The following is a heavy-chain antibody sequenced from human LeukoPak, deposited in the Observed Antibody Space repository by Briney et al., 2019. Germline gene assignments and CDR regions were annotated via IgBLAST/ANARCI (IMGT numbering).Heavy chain of an antibody. V-gene: IGHV3-30*18. CDR2: VSYGGSYK. J-gene: IGHJ4*02. CDR1: GFTFSSYG. Sequence: PGRSLRLSCAASGFTFSSYGMHWVRQAPGKGLEWVAAVSYGGSYKYYADSVKGRLTISRDNSKNSLYLQMNSLRAEDTAVYYRAKDGTSFVSYYYDSSGFYDYWGQGTLVTVSS. D-gene: IGHD3-22*01. CDR3: AKDGTSFVSYYYDSSGFYDY.